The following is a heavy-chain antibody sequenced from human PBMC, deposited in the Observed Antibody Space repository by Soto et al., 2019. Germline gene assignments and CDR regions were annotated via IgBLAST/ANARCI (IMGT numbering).Heavy chain of an antibody. CDR1: GGSFSGYY. CDR2: INHSGST. CDR3: ARAGGLMVYAIHGDY. V-gene: IGHV4-34*01. J-gene: IGHJ4*02. Sequence: SETLSLTCAVYGGSFSGYYWSWIRQPPGKGLEWIGEINHSGSTNYNPSLKSRVTISVDTSKNQFSLKLSSVTAADTAVYYCARAGGLMVYAIHGDYWGREPWSPSPQ. D-gene: IGHD2-8*01.